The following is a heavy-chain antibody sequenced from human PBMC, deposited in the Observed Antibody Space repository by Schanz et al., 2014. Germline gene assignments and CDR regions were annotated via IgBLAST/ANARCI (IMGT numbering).Heavy chain of an antibody. CDR1: GYTFTSYY. D-gene: IGHD1-26*01. CDR2: INPSGGST. J-gene: IGHJ2*01. CDR3: ARNRGSGGQNWYFDL. V-gene: IGHV1-46*01. Sequence: QVQLVQSGAEVKKPGASVKVSCKASGYTFTSYYMHWVRQAPGQGLEWMGIINPSGGSTSYAQKFQGRVTMTRDTSTSTVYMELNSLRADDTAVYYCARNRGSGGQNWYFDLWGRGTLVTVSS.